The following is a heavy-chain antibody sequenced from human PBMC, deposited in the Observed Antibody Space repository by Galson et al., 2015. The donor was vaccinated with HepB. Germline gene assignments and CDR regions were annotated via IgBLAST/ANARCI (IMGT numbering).Heavy chain of an antibody. Sequence: QSGAEVKKPGESLRISCQGSGYSFTSYWISWVRQMPGKGLEWMGRIDPSDSYTNYSPSFQGHVTISADKSISTAYLQWSSLKASDTAMYYCARHSYGDYVFASLLGWYVDLWGRGTLVTVSS. CDR1: GYSFTSYW. CDR2: IDPSDSYT. J-gene: IGHJ2*01. CDR3: ARHSYGDYVFASLLGWYVDL. D-gene: IGHD4-17*01. V-gene: IGHV5-10-1*01.